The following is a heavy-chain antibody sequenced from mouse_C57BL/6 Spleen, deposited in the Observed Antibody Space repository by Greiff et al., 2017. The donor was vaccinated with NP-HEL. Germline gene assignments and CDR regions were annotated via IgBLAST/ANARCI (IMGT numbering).Heavy chain of an antibody. Sequence: VQLQQPGAELVRPGTSVKLSCKASGYTFTSYWMHWVKQRPGQGLEWIGVIDPSDSYTNYNQKFKGKATLTVDTSSSTAYMQLSSLTSEDSAVYYCARRGESYAMDYWGQGTSVTVSS. CDR1: GYTFTSYW. J-gene: IGHJ4*01. CDR3: ARRGESYAMDY. CDR2: IDPSDSYT. V-gene: IGHV1-59*01.